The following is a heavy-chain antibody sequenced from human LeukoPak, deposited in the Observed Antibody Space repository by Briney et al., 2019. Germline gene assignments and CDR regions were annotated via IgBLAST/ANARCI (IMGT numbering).Heavy chain of an antibody. CDR2: IKQDGSEK. V-gene: IGHV3-7*01. CDR3: ARTGPLSSSLPFDY. J-gene: IGHJ4*02. Sequence: SGGSLRLSCAASGFTFSSYWMNWVRQAPGKGLEWVANIKQDGSEKYYVDSVKGRFTISRDNAKNSLYLQMNSLRAEDTAVYYCARTGPLSSSLPFDYWGQGTLVTVSS. CDR1: GFTFSSYW. D-gene: IGHD6-6*01.